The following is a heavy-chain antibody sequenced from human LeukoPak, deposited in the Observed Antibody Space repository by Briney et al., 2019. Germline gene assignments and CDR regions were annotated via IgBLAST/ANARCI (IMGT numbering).Heavy chain of an antibody. CDR2: IRAYNGNT. Sequence: ASVKVSCKASGYTFTSYGISWVRQAPGQGLEWMGWIRAYNGNTNYAQKLQGRVTMTTDTSTSTAYMELRSLRSDDTAVYYCARAKAAAATPYFDYWGQGTLVTVSS. V-gene: IGHV1-18*01. D-gene: IGHD6-13*01. J-gene: IGHJ4*02. CDR1: GYTFTSYG. CDR3: ARAKAAAATPYFDY.